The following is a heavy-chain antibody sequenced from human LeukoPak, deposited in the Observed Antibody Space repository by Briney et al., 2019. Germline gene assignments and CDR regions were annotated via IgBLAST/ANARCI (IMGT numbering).Heavy chain of an antibody. V-gene: IGHV4-39*07. CDR3: ARGGYSSGWSRKNNYYYYMDV. D-gene: IGHD6-19*01. CDR2: IYYSGGT. J-gene: IGHJ6*03. CDR1: GGSISSSSYY. Sequence: PSETLSLTCTVSGGSISSSSYYWGWIRQPPGKGLEWIGSIYYSGGTYYNPSLKSRVTISVAPYKNQFSLTLSSVTAADTAVYYCARGGYSSGWSRKNNYYYYMDVWGKGTTVTISS.